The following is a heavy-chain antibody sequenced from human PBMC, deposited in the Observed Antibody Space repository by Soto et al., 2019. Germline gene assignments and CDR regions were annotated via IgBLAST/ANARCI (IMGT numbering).Heavy chain of an antibody. Sequence: PGGSLRLSCAASGFTFSDYWMSWVRHAPGKGLEWVANIKQDGSEKYCVDSVKGRFTISRDNAKNSLYLQMNSLRDEDTAVYYCARNPDFWSGYYPRYYYYYMDVWGKGTTVTVSS. CDR2: IKQDGSEK. CDR3: ARNPDFWSGYYPRYYYYYMDV. CDR1: GFTFSDYW. J-gene: IGHJ6*03. V-gene: IGHV3-7*01. D-gene: IGHD3-3*01.